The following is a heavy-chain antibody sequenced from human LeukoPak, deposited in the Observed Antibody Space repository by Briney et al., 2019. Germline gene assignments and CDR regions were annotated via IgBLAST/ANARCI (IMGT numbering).Heavy chain of an antibody. V-gene: IGHV3-30*04. J-gene: IGHJ4*02. D-gene: IGHD5-24*01. CDR3: ARVGWMATTYFDY. CDR1: GFTFSSYA. Sequence: GGSLRLSCAASGFTFSSYAMHWVRQAPGKGLEWVAVISYDGSNKYYADSVKGRFTISRDNSKNTLYLQMNSLRAEDTAVYYCARVGWMATTYFDYWGQGTLVTVSS. CDR2: ISYDGSNK.